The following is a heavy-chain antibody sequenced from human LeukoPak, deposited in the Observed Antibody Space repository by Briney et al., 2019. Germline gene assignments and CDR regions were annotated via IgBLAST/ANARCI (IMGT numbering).Heavy chain of an antibody. CDR1: GFTFSTYA. Sequence: PGGSLRLSXAASGFTFSTYAMSWVRQAPGKGLEWVSSISGRGNNTYYADSVKGRFTISRDNSKNTLHLQMNSLRAEDTAIYYCARAYSSSWYDYWGQRTLVTVSS. J-gene: IGHJ4*02. V-gene: IGHV3-23*01. CDR2: ISGRGNNT. CDR3: ARAYSSSWYDY. D-gene: IGHD6-13*01.